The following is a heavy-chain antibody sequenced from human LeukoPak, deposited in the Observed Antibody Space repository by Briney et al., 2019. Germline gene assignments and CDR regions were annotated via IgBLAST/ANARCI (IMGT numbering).Heavy chain of an antibody. Sequence: GGSLRLSCAASGFTFSSSAMSWVRQAPGKGLEWVSSISTTSTYIYYADSVKGRFIISRDNAKNSLFLQMNSLRAEDAAVYYCARGNSDYDHDYWGQGTLVTVSS. V-gene: IGHV3-21*01. CDR3: ARGNSDYDHDY. CDR2: ISTTSTYI. D-gene: IGHD5-12*01. CDR1: GFTFSSSA. J-gene: IGHJ4*02.